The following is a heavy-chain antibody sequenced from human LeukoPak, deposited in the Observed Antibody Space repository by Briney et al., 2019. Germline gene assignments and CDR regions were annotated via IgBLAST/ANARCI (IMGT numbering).Heavy chain of an antibody. CDR2: ISYDAGNK. D-gene: IGHD3-3*01. V-gene: IGHV3-30*03. CDR1: GFTFSTYG. J-gene: IGHJ4*02. CDR3: ATDYDFWSGYYPFGY. Sequence: GRSLRLSCAASGFTFSTYGMHWVRQAPGKGLEWVAFISYDAGNKFYADSVKGRFTISRDQSRNTLFLQMNSLRAEDAAVYYCATDYDFWSGYYPFGYWGQGTLVTVSS.